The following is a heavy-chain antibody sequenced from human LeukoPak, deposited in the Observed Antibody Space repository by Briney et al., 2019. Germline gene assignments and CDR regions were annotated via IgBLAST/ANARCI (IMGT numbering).Heavy chain of an antibody. Sequence: SETLSLTCTVSGGSITSRSNYWGWIRQPPGKGLEWIGRIYTSGSTNYNPSLKSRVTISVDTSKNQFSLKLSSVTAADTAVYYCARKGGYGDTYYFDYWGQGPLVTVSS. V-gene: IGHV4-39*07. CDR2: IYTSGST. J-gene: IGHJ4*02. CDR1: GGSITSRSNY. CDR3: ARKGGYGDTYYFDY. D-gene: IGHD4-17*01.